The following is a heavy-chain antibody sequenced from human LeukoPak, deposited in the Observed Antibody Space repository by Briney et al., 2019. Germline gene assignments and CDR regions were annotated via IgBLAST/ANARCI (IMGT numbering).Heavy chain of an antibody. CDR3: ARDYELYYYDSSGSTTIGY. CDR2: ISGSGGST. CDR1: GFTFNNYA. J-gene: IGHJ4*02. D-gene: IGHD3-22*01. V-gene: IGHV3-23*01. Sequence: GGSPRLSCAASGFTFNNYAMSWVRQAPGKGLEWVSAISGSGGSTYYADSVKGRFTISRDNSKNTLYLQMNSLRAEDTAVYYCARDYELYYYDSSGSTTIGYWGQGTLVTVSS.